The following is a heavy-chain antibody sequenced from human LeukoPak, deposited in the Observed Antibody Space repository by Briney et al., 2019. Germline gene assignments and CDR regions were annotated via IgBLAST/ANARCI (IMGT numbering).Heavy chain of an antibody. V-gene: IGHV4-31*03. CDR3: ARQDWWSYHFDY. CDR2: IDYRGNT. CDR1: GGSFSSAGDY. D-gene: IGHD2-8*02. Sequence: PSQTLSLTCTVSGGSFSSAGDYWSWIRQHPGKGLEWIGYIDYRGNTFYNPSLQSRVTISVDMSKAQFSLNLSSVTAADTAIYYCARQDWWSYHFDYWGQGTLDTVSS. J-gene: IGHJ4*02.